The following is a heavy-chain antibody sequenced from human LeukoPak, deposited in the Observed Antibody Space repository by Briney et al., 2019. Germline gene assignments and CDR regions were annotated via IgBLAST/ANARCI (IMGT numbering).Heavy chain of an antibody. D-gene: IGHD3-3*01. CDR1: GGTFSSYA. CDR3: ARGQLRFLEWLSGGAFDI. CDR2: ISAYNGNT. J-gene: IGHJ3*02. V-gene: IGHV1-18*01. Sequence: ASVKVSCKASGGTFSSYAISWVRQAPGQGLEWMGWISAYNGNTNSAQKLQGRVTMTTDTSTSTAYMELRSLRSDDTAVYYCARGQLRFLEWLSGGAFDIWGQGTMVTVSS.